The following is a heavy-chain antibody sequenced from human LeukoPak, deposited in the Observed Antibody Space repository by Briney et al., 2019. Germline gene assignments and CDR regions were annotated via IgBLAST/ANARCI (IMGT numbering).Heavy chain of an antibody. CDR1: GGSITSYY. J-gene: IGHJ4*02. Sequence: SETLSLTCTVAGGSITSYYWSCIRQPPGKGLEWIGYIYYSGSTNYNPSLKSGVTISVDTSKNRFSLKLSAVTAADTAVYYCASTDKSGSDYWGQGNLVTVSS. CDR3: ASTDKSGSDY. V-gene: IGHV4-59*01. D-gene: IGHD3-10*01. CDR2: IYYSGST.